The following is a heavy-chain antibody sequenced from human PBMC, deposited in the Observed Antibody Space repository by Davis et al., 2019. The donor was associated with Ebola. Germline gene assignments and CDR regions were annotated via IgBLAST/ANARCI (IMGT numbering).Heavy chain of an antibody. CDR1: GYTLTELS. CDR2: FDPEDGET. Sequence: AASVKVSCKVSGYTLTELSMHWVRQAPGKGLEWMGGFDPEDGETIHAQKFQGRVTMTEDTSTDTAYMELSSLRSEDTAVYYCATDMGARAVFDYWGQGTLVTVSS. V-gene: IGHV1-24*01. D-gene: IGHD1-26*01. CDR3: ATDMGARAVFDY. J-gene: IGHJ4*02.